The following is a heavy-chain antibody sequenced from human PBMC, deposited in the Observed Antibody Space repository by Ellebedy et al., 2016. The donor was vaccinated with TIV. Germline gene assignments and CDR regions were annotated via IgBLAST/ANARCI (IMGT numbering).Heavy chain of an antibody. Sequence: MPSETLSLTCTVSGGSVSSGSYYWSWIRQPPGKGLEWIGYIYYSGSTNYNPSLKSRVTMSVDTSKNQFSLKLSSLTAADTAVYYCARAWVGDSIVGAREDWGQGTLVTVSS. J-gene: IGHJ4*02. V-gene: IGHV4-61*01. CDR1: GGSVSSGSYY. CDR2: IYYSGST. CDR3: ARAWVGDSIVGARED. D-gene: IGHD1-26*01.